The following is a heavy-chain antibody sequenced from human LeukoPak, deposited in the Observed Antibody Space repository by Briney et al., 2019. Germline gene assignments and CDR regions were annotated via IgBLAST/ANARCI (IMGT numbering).Heavy chain of an antibody. Sequence: GGSLRLSCEASGLTFSRDWMGWVRQAPGKGLEWVANIRQDGGETYYGDSVKGRFIISRDNAKNSLFLQMNRLRAEDTAVYYCAKDFLQLWSIFDYWGQGTLVTVSS. V-gene: IGHV3-7*01. CDR2: IRQDGGET. CDR3: AKDFLQLWSIFDY. J-gene: IGHJ4*02. D-gene: IGHD5-18*01. CDR1: GLTFSRDW.